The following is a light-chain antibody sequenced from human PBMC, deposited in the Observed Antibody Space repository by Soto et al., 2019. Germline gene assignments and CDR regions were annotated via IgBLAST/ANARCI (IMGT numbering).Light chain of an antibody. CDR3: QQYNNWPPFN. CDR2: GAS. V-gene: IGKV3-15*01. J-gene: IGKJ5*01. Sequence: DIVMTQSPATLSVAPGERVTFSCRSSQGVSRKLAWYQHKPGQAPRLLISGASTRATGIPARFSGSGSGTEFTLTISSLQSEDFAVYYCQQYNNWPPFNFGQGTRLEIK. CDR1: QGVSRK.